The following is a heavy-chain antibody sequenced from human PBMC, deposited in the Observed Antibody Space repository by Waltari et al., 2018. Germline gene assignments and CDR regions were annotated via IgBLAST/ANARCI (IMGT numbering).Heavy chain of an antibody. J-gene: IGHJ4*02. CDR3: TRLYGDYYFDY. Sequence: QVQLVESGGGVVQPGRSLRLSCAASGIRFSNFGMQWVRQAPGKGLEWGALIWFDGSKQSYADSVKGRFTISRDNSKNTLYLQMNSLRADDTAVYYCTRLYGDYYFDYWGQGTLVTVSS. V-gene: IGHV3-33*03. D-gene: IGHD4-17*01. CDR2: IWFDGSKQ. CDR1: GIRFSNFG.